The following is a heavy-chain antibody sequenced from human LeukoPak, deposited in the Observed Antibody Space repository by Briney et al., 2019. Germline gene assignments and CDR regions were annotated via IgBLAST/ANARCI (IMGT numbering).Heavy chain of an antibody. CDR1: GFTFSSYG. V-gene: IGHV3-30*18. CDR3: AKALGRWTPRVNYYYYGMDV. D-gene: IGHD1-1*01. CDR2: ISYDGSNK. Sequence: GRSLRLSCAASGFTFSSYGMHWVRQAPGKGLEWVAVISYDGSNKYYADSVKGRFTISIDNSKNTLYLQMNSLRAEDTAVYYCAKALGRWTPRVNYYYYGMDVWGQGTTVTVSS. J-gene: IGHJ6*02.